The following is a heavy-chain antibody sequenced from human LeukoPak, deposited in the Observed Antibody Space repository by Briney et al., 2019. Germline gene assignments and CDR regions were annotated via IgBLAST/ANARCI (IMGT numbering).Heavy chain of an antibody. CDR3: TKDPNGDYVGAFDF. Sequence: GGSLRLSCAASTFAFSAYAMTWVRQAPGKGLEWVSSITATGGISYADSVKGRFTISRDNSKSTLYLQMNSLRAEDTAVYYCTKDPNGDYVGAFDFWGQGTMVTVSS. D-gene: IGHD4-17*01. V-gene: IGHV3-23*01. CDR1: TFAFSAYA. J-gene: IGHJ3*01. CDR2: ITATGGIS.